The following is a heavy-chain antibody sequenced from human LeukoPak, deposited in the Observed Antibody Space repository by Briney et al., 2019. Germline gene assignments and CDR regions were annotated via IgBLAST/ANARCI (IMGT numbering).Heavy chain of an antibody. CDR1: GFTFSSYG. CDR3: AKGYTPMMFDAFDI. J-gene: IGHJ3*02. D-gene: IGHD5-18*01. CDR2: IRNDGNKK. V-gene: IGHV3-30*02. Sequence: GGSLRLSCAASGFTFSSYGMHWVCQAPGKGLEWVAFIRNDGNKKYYADSVKGRFTISRDNSKNTLYLQMNSLRAEDTAVYYCAKGYTPMMFDAFDIWGQGTMVTVSS.